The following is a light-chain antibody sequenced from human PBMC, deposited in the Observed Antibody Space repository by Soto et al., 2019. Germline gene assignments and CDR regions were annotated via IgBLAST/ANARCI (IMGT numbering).Light chain of an antibody. CDR1: SSNIGAGYD. CDR3: QSYDSSLSGYNYV. Sequence: SVLTQPPSVSGAPGQMVTISCTGSSSNIGAGYDVHWYQQLPGTAPKLPIYGNSNRPSGVPDRFSGSKSGTSASLAITGLQAEDEADYYCQSYDSSLSGYNYVFGTGTKVTVL. V-gene: IGLV1-40*01. CDR2: GNS. J-gene: IGLJ1*01.